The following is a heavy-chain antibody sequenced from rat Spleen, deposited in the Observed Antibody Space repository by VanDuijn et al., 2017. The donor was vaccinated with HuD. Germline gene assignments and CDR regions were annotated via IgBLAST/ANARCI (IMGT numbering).Heavy chain of an antibody. J-gene: IGHJ2*01. Sequence: EVQLVESGGGLVQPGRSMKLSCAASGFTFSNYDMAWVRQAPTKGLEWVASISYDGSITYYRDSVKGRFTISRDNAENTVYLQMNSLRSEDTATYYCAKDRIIRGTTYFDYWGQGVMVTVTS. CDR3: AKDRIIRGTTYFDY. D-gene: IGHD4-3*01. V-gene: IGHV5-22*01. CDR2: ISYDGSIT. CDR1: GFTFSNYD.